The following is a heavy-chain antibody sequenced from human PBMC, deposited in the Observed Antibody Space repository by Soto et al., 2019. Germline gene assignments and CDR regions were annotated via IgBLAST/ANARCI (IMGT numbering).Heavy chain of an antibody. D-gene: IGHD2-8*01. CDR2: INPSGGIT. Sequence: ASVKVSCKASGYTLTSYYLHWVRQAPGQGPEWMGIINPSGGITNDAQKFQDRVTMTSDTSTSTVYMELSSLRSEDTAVYYCARGISTNRYYYYYGMDVWGQGTTVTVSS. J-gene: IGHJ6*02. CDR3: ARGISTNRYYYYYGMDV. CDR1: GYTLTSYY. V-gene: IGHV1-46*01.